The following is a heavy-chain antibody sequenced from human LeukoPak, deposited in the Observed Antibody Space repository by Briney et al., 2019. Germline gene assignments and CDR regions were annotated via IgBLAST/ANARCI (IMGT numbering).Heavy chain of an antibody. CDR2: INPNSGGT. J-gene: IGHJ5*02. CDR1: GYTFTGYY. V-gene: IGHV1-2*02. Sequence: GASVKVSCKASGYTFTGYYMHWVRQAPGLGLEWMGWINPNSGGTNYAQKFQGRVTMTRDTSISTAYMELSRLRSDDTAVYYCARDRYCSSTSCYALDPWGQGTLVTVSS. CDR3: ARDRYCSSTSCYALDP. D-gene: IGHD2-2*01.